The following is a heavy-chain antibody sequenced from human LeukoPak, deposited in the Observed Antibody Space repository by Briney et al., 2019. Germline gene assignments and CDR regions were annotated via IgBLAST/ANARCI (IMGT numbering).Heavy chain of an antibody. Sequence: SETLSLTCTVSGGSISSYYWNWIRQPPGKGLEWIGYIYYSGSTNYNPSLKSRVTISVDTSKNQFSLRVTSVTAADTVMYYCASTRGYSYGYLFDYWGQGTLVTVSS. CDR2: IYYSGST. D-gene: IGHD5-18*01. CDR1: GGSISSYY. CDR3: ASTRGYSYGYLFDY. V-gene: IGHV4-59*01. J-gene: IGHJ4*02.